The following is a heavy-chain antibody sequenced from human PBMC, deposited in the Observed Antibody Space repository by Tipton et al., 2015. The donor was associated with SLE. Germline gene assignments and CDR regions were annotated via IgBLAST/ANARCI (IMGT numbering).Heavy chain of an antibody. CDR2: TNQDGAIR. CDR3: AGVNSGYSVV. D-gene: IGHD5-12*01. Sequence: SLRLSCVASGFNFGAYWMHWVRQAPGKGLVWISRTNQDGAIRSYEDSVKGRFIISRDNSKSTLYLQMSSLRAEDTAVYYCAGVNSGYSVVWGQGTLVTVSS. V-gene: IGHV3-74*01. CDR1: GFNFGAYW. J-gene: IGHJ4*02.